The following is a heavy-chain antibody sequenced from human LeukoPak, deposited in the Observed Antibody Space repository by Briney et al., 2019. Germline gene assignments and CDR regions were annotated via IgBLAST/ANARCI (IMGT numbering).Heavy chain of an antibody. CDR2: ISSSSSTI. CDR3: AREGVVKGKSETIFDY. CDR1: GFTFSSYS. J-gene: IGHJ4*02. V-gene: IGHV3-48*01. D-gene: IGHD3-3*01. Sequence: GGSLRLSCAASGFTFSSYSMNWVRQAPGKGLEWVSYISSSSSTIYYADSVKGRFTISRDNAKNSLYLQMNSLRAEDTAVYYCAREGVVKGKSETIFDYWGQGTLVTVSS.